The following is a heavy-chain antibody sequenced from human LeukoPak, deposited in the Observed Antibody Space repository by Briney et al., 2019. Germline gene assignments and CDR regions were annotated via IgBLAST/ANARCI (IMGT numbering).Heavy chain of an antibody. J-gene: IGHJ4*02. CDR3: ARGGGRDGYNPFDY. Sequence: ASVKVSCKASGGTFSSYAISWVRQAPGQGLEWMGGIIPIFGTANYAQKFQGRVTITADESTSTAYTGLSSLRSEDTAVYYCARGGGRDGYNPFDYWGQGTLVTVSS. CDR2: IIPIFGTA. D-gene: IGHD5-24*01. V-gene: IGHV1-69*13. CDR1: GGTFSSYA.